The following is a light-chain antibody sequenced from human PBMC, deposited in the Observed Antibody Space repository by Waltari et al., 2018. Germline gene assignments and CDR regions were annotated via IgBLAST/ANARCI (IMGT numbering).Light chain of an antibody. Sequence: QTVVTQEPSLSVSPGGTVTLTCALTSGSVSTTSYATWYQQTPGQPPRTLVYKGSSRSSGVPDRFSGSICGNKAALTITGAKADDECNYYCALYMGSGIWVFGGGTKLTVL. V-gene: IGLV8-61*01. J-gene: IGLJ3*02. CDR1: SGSVSTTSY. CDR2: KGS. CDR3: ALYMGSGIWV.